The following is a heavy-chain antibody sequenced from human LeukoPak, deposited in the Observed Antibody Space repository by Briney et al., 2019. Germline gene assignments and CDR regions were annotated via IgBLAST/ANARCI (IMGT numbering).Heavy chain of an antibody. CDR3: ARGDYYGSGSSFIDAFDI. V-gene: IGHV3-7*04. Sequence: GGSLRLSCAASGFTFSDYYMSWIRQAPGKGLEWVANIKQDGSEKYYVDSMKGRFTISRDNAKKSLYLQMNSLRAEDTAVYYCARGDYYGSGSSFIDAFDIWGQGTMVTVSS. CDR2: IKQDGSEK. D-gene: IGHD3-10*01. CDR1: GFTFSDYY. J-gene: IGHJ3*02.